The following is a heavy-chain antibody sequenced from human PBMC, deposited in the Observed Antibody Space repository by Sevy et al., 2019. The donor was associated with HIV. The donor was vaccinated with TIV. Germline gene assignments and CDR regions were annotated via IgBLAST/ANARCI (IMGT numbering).Heavy chain of an antibody. CDR1: GGSISSGDYY. Sequence: SETLSLTCTVSGGSISSGDYYWSWIRQPPGEGLEWIGYIYYSGSTYYNPSLKSRVTISVDTSKNQFSLKLSSVTAADTAVYYCARVISSNYDFWSGYYRDYYYYGMDVWGQGTTVTVSS. CDR3: ARVISSNYDFWSGYYRDYYYYGMDV. CDR2: IYYSGST. J-gene: IGHJ6*02. D-gene: IGHD3-3*01. V-gene: IGHV4-30-4*01.